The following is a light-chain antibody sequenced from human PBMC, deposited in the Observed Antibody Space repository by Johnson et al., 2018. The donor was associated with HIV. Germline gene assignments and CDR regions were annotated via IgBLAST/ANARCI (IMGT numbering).Light chain of an antibody. V-gene: IGLV1-51*02. CDR1: SSTVGNNF. CDR2: KDN. CDR3: GTWDSSLSALWV. Sequence: QSVLTQPPSVSAAPGQKVTISCSGSSSTVGNNFVSWYQVLPGTAPKLLIYKDNERPSGIPDRFSGSKSGTSTTLGITGLQTGDEADYYCGTWDSSLSALWVFGTGTKVTVL. J-gene: IGLJ1*01.